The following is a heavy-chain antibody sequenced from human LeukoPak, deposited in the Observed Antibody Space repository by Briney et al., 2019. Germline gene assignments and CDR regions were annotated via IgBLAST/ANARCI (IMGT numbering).Heavy chain of an antibody. CDR3: AREGTWGNWYFDL. CDR1: GFTFTSHG. D-gene: IGHD1-14*01. J-gene: IGHJ2*01. V-gene: IGHV3-30*03. CDR2: ISRDGQTK. Sequence: PGKSLRLSCAASGFTFTSHGMHWVRQAPGKGLEWMVVISRDGQTKYYADSVKGRFIISRDNPQKTVYLEMNSLRDADTAVYYCAREGTWGNWYFDLWGRGTLVTVSS.